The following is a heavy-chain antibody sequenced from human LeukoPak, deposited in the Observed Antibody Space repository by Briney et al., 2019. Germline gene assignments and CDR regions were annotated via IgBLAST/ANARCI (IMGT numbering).Heavy chain of an antibody. CDR2: IYYSGST. CDR3: ASLAGYYDSSGPYY. D-gene: IGHD3-22*01. V-gene: IGHV4-31*03. Sequence: SETLSLTCTVSGGSISSGGYYWGWIRQHPGKGLEWIGYIYYSGSTYYNPSLKSRVTISVDTSKNQFSLKLSSVTAADTAVYYCASLAGYYDSSGPYYWGQGTLVTVSS. J-gene: IGHJ4*02. CDR1: GGSISSGGYY.